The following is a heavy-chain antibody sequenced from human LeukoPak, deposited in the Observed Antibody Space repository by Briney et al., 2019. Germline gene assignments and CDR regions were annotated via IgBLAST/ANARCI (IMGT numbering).Heavy chain of an antibody. V-gene: IGHV3-7*01. J-gene: IGHJ6*02. CDR3: ARDLGDHYADYYYYGMDV. Sequence: GGSLRLSCAASGFTFSSYWMSWVRQAPGKGLGWVANIKQDGSEKYYVDSVKGRFTISRDNAKNSLYLQMNSLRAEDTAVYYCARDLGDHYADYYYYGMDVWGQGTTVTVSS. D-gene: IGHD4-17*01. CDR2: IKQDGSEK. CDR1: GFTFSSYW.